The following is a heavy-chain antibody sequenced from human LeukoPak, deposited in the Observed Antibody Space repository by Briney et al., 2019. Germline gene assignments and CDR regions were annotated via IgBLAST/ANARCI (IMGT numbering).Heavy chain of an antibody. CDR1: GGSISSSSYY. D-gene: IGHD5-24*01. J-gene: IGHJ6*03. CDR3: ASMAYYYYYMDV. CDR2: IYYSGST. V-gene: IGHV4-39*07. Sequence: SETLSLTCTVSGGSISSSSYYWGWIRQPPGKGLEWIGSIYYSGSTYYNPSLKSRATISVDTSKNQFSLKLSSVTAADTAVYYCASMAYYYYYMDVWGKGTTVTVSS.